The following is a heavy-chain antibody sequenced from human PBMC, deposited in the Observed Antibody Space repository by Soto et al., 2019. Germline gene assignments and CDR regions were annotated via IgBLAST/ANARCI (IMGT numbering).Heavy chain of an antibody. CDR3: ARQGSSNYYYYGMDV. D-gene: IGHD6-6*01. CDR2: IYPGDSDT. J-gene: IGHJ6*01. CDR1: GYSFTGYW. V-gene: IGHV5-51*01. Sequence: GESLKICCKGSGYSFTGYWIGWVRQMPGKGREWMGIIYPGDSDTRYSPSFQGQVTISADKSISTAYLQWSSLKASDTAMYYCARQGSSNYYYYGMDVWRQGTTVTVAS.